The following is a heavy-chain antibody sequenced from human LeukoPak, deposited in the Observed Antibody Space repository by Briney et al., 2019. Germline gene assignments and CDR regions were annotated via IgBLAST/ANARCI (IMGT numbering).Heavy chain of an antibody. CDR3: VRGSATPGVDY. Sequence: PGRSLRLSCAASGFTFSSYGMHWVRQAPGKGLEWVAVIWYDGSNKYYADSVKGRFTISRDNSKNTLYLQMNSLRAEDTAVYYCVRGSATPGVDYWGQGALVTVSS. D-gene: IGHD1-1*01. CDR2: IWYDGSNK. V-gene: IGHV3-33*01. J-gene: IGHJ4*02. CDR1: GFTFSSYG.